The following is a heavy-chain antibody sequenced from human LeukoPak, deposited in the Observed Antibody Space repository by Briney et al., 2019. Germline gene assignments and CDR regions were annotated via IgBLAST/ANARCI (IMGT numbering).Heavy chain of an antibody. V-gene: IGHV3-7*01. CDR3: ARQREVTFEGIIGFDY. D-gene: IGHD3-16*02. CDR1: GFTFDDYA. J-gene: IGHJ4*02. CDR2: INQDGSEK. Sequence: GGSLRLSCAASGFTFDDYAMHWVRQAPGKGLEWVANINQDGSEKNYVDSVKGRFSISRDSATNSLYLQMNSLRAEDTAVYYCARQREVTFEGIIGFDYWGQGALVTVSS.